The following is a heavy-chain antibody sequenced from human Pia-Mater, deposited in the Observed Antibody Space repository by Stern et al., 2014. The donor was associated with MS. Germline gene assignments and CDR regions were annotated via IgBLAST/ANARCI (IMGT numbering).Heavy chain of an antibody. Sequence: VQLVESGGGLVQPGGSLRLSCAASGFPFSSYSMNWVRQAPGKGLEWVSYISSSSSTIYYADSVKGRFTISRDNAKNSLYLQMNSLRDEDTAVYYCARDRRYYDSSGYPNWFDPWGQGTLVTVSS. CDR2: ISSSSSTI. D-gene: IGHD3-22*01. CDR3: ARDRRYYDSSGYPNWFDP. CDR1: GFPFSSYS. V-gene: IGHV3-48*02. J-gene: IGHJ5*02.